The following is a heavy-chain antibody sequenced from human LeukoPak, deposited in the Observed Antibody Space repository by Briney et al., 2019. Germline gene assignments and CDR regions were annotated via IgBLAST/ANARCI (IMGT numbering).Heavy chain of an antibody. CDR3: AKTNSSSWYDWFDP. Sequence: GGSMRLSCAASGFTVSSNYMSWVRQAPGKGLEWVSVIYSGGSTYYADSVKGRFTISRDNSKNTLYLQMNSLRAEDTAVYYCAKTNSSSWYDWFDPWGQGTLVTVSP. J-gene: IGHJ5*02. CDR1: GFTVSSNY. CDR2: IYSGGST. V-gene: IGHV3-53*01. D-gene: IGHD6-13*01.